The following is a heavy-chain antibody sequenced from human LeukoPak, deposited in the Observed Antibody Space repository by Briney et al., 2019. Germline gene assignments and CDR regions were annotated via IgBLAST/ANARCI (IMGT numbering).Heavy chain of an antibody. CDR1: GGTFSSYA. CDR2: IIPILGIA. D-gene: IGHD6-13*01. V-gene: IGHV1-69*04. CDR3: ARNLNSSSWPFR. Sequence: GSSVKVSCKASGGTFSSYAISWVRQAPGQGLEWMGRIIPILGIANYAQKFQGRVTITADKSTSTAYMELSSLRSADTAVYYCARNLNSSSWPFRGGQGTMATVSS. J-gene: IGHJ3*01.